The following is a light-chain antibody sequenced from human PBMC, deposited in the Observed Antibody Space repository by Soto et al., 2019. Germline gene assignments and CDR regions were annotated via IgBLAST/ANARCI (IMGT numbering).Light chain of an antibody. V-gene: IGKV3-20*01. Sequence: EIVLTQSPGTLSLSPGERATLSCRASQSVSGSYLAWYQQKPGQAPRLLIYGASSRATGIPDRFSSSGSGTDFTLTISRLEPEDFAVYYCQQYGGSPFTFGPGTKVDIK. J-gene: IGKJ3*01. CDR1: QSVSGSY. CDR2: GAS. CDR3: QQYGGSPFT.